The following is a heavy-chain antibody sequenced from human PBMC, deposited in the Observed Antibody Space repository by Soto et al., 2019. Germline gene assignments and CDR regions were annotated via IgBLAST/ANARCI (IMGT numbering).Heavy chain of an antibody. CDR2: IIPIFGTA. D-gene: IGHD3-22*01. J-gene: IGHJ4*02. Sequence: SVKVSCKASVGTFSSYAISWVRQAPGQGLEWMGGIIPIFGTANYAQKFQGRVTITADESTSTAYMELSSLRSEDTAVYYCAGLYYYDSSGYYGCFGYWGQGTLVTVS. CDR3: AGLYYYDSSGYYGCFGY. V-gene: IGHV1-69*13. CDR1: VGTFSSYA.